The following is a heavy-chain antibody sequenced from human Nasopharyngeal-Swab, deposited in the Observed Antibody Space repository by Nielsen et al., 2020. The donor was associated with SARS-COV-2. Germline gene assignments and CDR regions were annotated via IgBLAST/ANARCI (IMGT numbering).Heavy chain of an antibody. CDR3: ARDPGKETIFGVVNLYFDY. CDR1: GGSISSGGYY. D-gene: IGHD3-3*01. V-gene: IGHV4-31*03. CDR2: IHYRGST. Sequence: SETLSLTCSVSGGSISSGGYYWSWIRQHPGKGLEWIGYIHYRGSTYYSSSLKSRVSISADTSKNQFSLNLSSVTAADTAVYYCARDPGKETIFGVVNLYFDYWGQGTLVTVSS. J-gene: IGHJ4*02.